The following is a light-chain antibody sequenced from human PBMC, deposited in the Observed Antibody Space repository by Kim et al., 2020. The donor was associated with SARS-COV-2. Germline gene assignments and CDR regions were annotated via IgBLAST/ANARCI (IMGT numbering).Light chain of an antibody. J-gene: IGKJ2*01. Sequence: DIQMTQSPSTLSASVGGRVIITCRASQTINMWLAWYQQKPGKAPKLLIYDTSTLNTGVPSRFSGSGFGTEFTLTITNLQPDDFATYHCQQYKTFPYTFGQGTMLEI. V-gene: IGKV1-5*01. CDR2: DTS. CDR3: QQYKTFPYT. CDR1: QTINMW.